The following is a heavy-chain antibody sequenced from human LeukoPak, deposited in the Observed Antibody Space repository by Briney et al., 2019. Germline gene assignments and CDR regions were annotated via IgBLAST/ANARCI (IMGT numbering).Heavy chain of an antibody. D-gene: IGHD3-9*01. CDR3: AGDYNFLTGLNY. CDR1: GFTFSSYS. J-gene: IGHJ4*02. Sequence: QPGGSLRLSCAASGFTFSSYSMNWVRQASGKGLEWLGRIGRQGDSDATRYAASLKGKFTISRVDSRNTAYLQMNSLKTEDTAVYYCAGDYNFLTGLNYWGQGTLVTVSS. CDR2: IGRQGDSDAT. V-gene: IGHV3-73*01.